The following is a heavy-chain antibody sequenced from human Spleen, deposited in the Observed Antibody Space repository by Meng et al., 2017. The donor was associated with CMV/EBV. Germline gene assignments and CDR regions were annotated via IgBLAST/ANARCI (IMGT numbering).Heavy chain of an antibody. CDR1: GFTFSSYA. CDR2: ISAIDDSA. CDR3: AKTLNGYGGQDY. J-gene: IGHJ4*02. V-gene: IGHV3-23*01. D-gene: IGHD5-12*01. Sequence: GESLKISCAASGFTFSSYAMSWVRQAPGKGLECVALISAIDDSAYYADSMKGRFTISRDNSKNTVSLEMHSLRVEDTAIYYCAKTLNGYGGQDYWGQGTLVTVSS.